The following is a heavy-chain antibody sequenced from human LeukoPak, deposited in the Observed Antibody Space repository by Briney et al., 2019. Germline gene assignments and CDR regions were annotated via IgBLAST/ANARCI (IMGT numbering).Heavy chain of an antibody. J-gene: IGHJ4*02. CDR1: GGTFNTYA. CDR3: ARIEGEYGVLVY. D-gene: IGHD4-17*01. V-gene: IGHV1-69*06. Sequence: ASVKVSCKASGGTFNTYAINWVRQAPEQGLEWMGRIIPIFGTPHYAQKFQGRVTITADRSTSTAYTELSSLKADDTAVYYCARIEGEYGVLVYWGQGTLVTVSS. CDR2: IIPIFGTP.